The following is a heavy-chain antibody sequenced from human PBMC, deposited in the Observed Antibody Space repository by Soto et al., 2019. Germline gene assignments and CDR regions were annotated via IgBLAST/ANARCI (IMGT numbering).Heavy chain of an antibody. V-gene: IGHV3-9*01. D-gene: IGHD3-16*01. J-gene: IGHJ4*02. Sequence: GGSLRLSCAASGFTFDDYAMRWVRQAPGKGLEWVSSISWNSGDMGYADSVKGRFTISRDNAKDSLYLQMNNLRTEDTALYYCAKGLGATSGVALDYWGQGTLVTVSS. CDR2: ISWNSGDM. CDR1: GFTFDDYA. CDR3: AKGLGATSGVALDY.